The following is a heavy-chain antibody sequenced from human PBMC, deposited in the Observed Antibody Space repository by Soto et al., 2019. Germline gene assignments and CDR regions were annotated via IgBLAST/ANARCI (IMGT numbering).Heavy chain of an antibody. D-gene: IGHD3-16*01. CDR3: ARVKFQLWHRVFDY. V-gene: IGHV1-3*01. Sequence: GASVKVSCKASGYTFTSYAMHWVRQAPGQRLEWMGWINAGNGNTKYSQKFQGRVTITRDTSASTAYMELSSLRSEDTAVYYCARVKFQLWHRVFDYWGQGTLVTVSS. CDR2: INAGNGNT. J-gene: IGHJ4*02. CDR1: GYTFTSYA.